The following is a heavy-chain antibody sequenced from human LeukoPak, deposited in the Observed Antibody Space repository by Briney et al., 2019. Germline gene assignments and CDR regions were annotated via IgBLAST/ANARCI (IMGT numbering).Heavy chain of an antibody. Sequence: KPSETLSLTCTVSGGSISSYYWSWIRQPPGKGLEWLGYIYYSGSTNYNPSLKSRVTISVDTSKNQFSLKLSSVTAADTAVYYCARDRTSVAIPPYWYFDLWGRGTLVTVSS. CDR3: ARDRTSVAIPPYWYFDL. V-gene: IGHV4-59*01. CDR2: IYYSGST. J-gene: IGHJ2*01. CDR1: GGSISSYY. D-gene: IGHD2-2*02.